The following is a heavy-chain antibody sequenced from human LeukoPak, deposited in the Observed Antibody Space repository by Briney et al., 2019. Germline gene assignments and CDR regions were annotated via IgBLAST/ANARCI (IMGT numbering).Heavy chain of an antibody. Sequence: GSSVSVSCKASGGTFITYAISWVRQAPGQGLEWMGRIIPTLGMTNYAQKFEGRVTITADKSTSTAYMDLSSLRSEDTAVYYCAGDKQDEYGASRPDYWGQGTLVTVSS. CDR3: AGDKQDEYGASRPDY. J-gene: IGHJ4*02. V-gene: IGHV1-69*04. CDR2: IIPTLGMT. CDR1: GGTFITYA. D-gene: IGHD4-17*01.